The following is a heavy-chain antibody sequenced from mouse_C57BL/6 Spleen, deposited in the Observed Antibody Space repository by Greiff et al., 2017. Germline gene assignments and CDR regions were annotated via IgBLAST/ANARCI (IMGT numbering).Heavy chain of an antibody. V-gene: IGHV1-72*01. CDR1: GYTFTSYW. CDR2: IAPNSGGT. Sequence: VQLQQPGAELVKPGASVKLSCKASGYTFTSYWMHWVKQRPGRGLEWIGRIAPNSGGTKYNEKFQSKATLTVDKPSSTAYMQLSSLTSEDSAVYYCARSLYYYGSSPYYYAMDYWGQGTSVTVAS. D-gene: IGHD1-1*01. J-gene: IGHJ4*01. CDR3: ARSLYYYGSSPYYYAMDY.